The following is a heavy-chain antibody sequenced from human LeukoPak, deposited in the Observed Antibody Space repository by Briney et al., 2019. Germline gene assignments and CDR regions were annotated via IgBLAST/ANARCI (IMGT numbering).Heavy chain of an antibody. V-gene: IGHV3-23*01. J-gene: IGHJ4*02. Sequence: GGSLRLSCAASGFTFSSYGMSWVRQAPGKGLEWVSDISGGGGFAYYADSVKGRFTISRDNSKNTLYLQMNSLRAEDTAVYYRAKRDSSGSYYFDYWGQGTLVTVSS. CDR3: AKRDSSGSYYFDY. D-gene: IGHD3-22*01. CDR2: ISGGGGFA. CDR1: GFTFSSYG.